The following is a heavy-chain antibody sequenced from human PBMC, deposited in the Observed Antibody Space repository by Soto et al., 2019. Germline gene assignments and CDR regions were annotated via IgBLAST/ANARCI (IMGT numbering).Heavy chain of an antibody. D-gene: IGHD6-13*01. CDR3: AALIAAAVVDY. CDR2: IYSGGST. J-gene: IGHJ4*02. CDR1: GFTVSSNY. V-gene: IGHV3-66*01. Sequence: GGSLRLSCAASGFTVSSNYMSWVRQAPGKGLEWVSVIYSGGSTYYADSVKGRFTISRDNSKNTLYLQMNSLRAEDTAVYYCAALIAAAVVDYWGEGTLVPASS.